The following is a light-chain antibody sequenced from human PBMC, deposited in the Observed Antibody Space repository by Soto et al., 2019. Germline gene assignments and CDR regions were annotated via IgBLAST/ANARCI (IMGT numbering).Light chain of an antibody. J-gene: IGLJ1*01. Sequence: QSALTQPASVSGSPGQSITISCTGTSSDVGGYNYVSWYQHHPGKAPKLLIYDVSNRPSGISNRFSGSKSDNTASLTIPGLQPEDEADYYCRSYTTSNTRQIVFGTGTKVTVL. CDR2: DVS. CDR3: RSYTTSNTRQIV. V-gene: IGLV2-14*03. CDR1: SSDVGGYNY.